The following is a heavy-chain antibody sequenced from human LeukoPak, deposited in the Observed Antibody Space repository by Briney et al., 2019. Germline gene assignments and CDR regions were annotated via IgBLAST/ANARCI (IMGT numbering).Heavy chain of an antibody. D-gene: IGHD6-19*01. Sequence: PGRSLRLSCAASGFSFNDYGIHWVRQAPGKGLEWVGVMTWGGNEEHYSDSVKGRFTFSRDKSKNTLYLQMNSMRVEDTAVYYCARERDNVGWTLLWHWGQGTLVTVSS. CDR3: ARERDNVGWTLLWH. J-gene: IGHJ4*02. V-gene: IGHV3-30*03. CDR1: GFSFNDYG. CDR2: MTWGGNEE.